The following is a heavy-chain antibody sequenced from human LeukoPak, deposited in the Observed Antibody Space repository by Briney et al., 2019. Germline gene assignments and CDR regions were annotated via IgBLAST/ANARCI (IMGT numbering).Heavy chain of an antibody. D-gene: IGHD3-9*01. CDR2: ISWNSGSI. J-gene: IGHJ4*02. CDR3: GKDSVDILSGPDY. CDR1: GFTFDDYA. V-gene: IGHV3-9*01. Sequence: LSGGSLRLSCAASGFTFDDYAMHWVRQAPGKGLEWVSGISWNSGSIDYADSVKGRFTISRDNAKNSLYLQMNSLRAEDTALYYCGKDSVDILSGPDYWGQGTLVTVSS.